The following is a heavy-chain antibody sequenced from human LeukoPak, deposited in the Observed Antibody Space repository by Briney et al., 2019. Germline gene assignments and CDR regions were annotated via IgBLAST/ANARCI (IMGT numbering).Heavy chain of an antibody. D-gene: IGHD2-15*01. Sequence: SETLSLTCAVYGGSFSGYYWSWIRQPPGKGLEWIGEINHSGSTNYNPSLKSRVTISVDTSKNQFSLKLSSVTAADTAVYYCARVRSTTYCSGGSCYSNYWYFDLWGRSTLVTVSS. CDR3: ARVRSTTYCSGGSCYSNYWYFDL. CDR2: INHSGST. CDR1: GGSFSGYY. V-gene: IGHV4-34*01. J-gene: IGHJ2*01.